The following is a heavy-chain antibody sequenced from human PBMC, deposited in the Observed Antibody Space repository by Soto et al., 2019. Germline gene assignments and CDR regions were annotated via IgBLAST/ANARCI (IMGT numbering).Heavy chain of an antibody. CDR1: GFTFSSYA. V-gene: IGHV3-23*01. D-gene: IGHD4-17*01. J-gene: IGHJ1*01. CDR3: AKVGWDTMTTVTRGYFQH. CDR2: ISGRGGGT. Sequence: EVQLLESGGGLVQPGGSLRLSCAASGFTFSSYAMNWVRQAPGKGLEWVSTISGRGGGTYDADSVKGRFTISSDQSKNTLYLQMNSLRAEDTAVYYCAKVGWDTMTTVTRGYFQHWGQGTLVTVSS.